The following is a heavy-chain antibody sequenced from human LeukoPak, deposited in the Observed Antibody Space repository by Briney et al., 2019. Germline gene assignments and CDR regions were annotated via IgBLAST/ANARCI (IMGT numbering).Heavy chain of an antibody. CDR2: INHSGST. J-gene: IGHJ4*02. CDR3: ARVRSGWTQDYFDY. CDR1: GGSFNGYY. V-gene: IGHV4-34*01. D-gene: IGHD6-19*01. Sequence: PSETLSLTCAVYGGSFNGYYWSWIRQPPGRGLEWIGEINHSGSTNYNPSLKSRVTISVDTSKNQFSLKLSSVTAADTAVYYCARVRSGWTQDYFDYWGQGTLVTVSS.